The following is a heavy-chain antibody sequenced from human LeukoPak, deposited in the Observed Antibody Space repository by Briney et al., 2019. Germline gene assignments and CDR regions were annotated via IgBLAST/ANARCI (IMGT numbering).Heavy chain of an antibody. Sequence: GGSLRLSCAASGFTFSSYAMSWVRQAPGKGLEWVSAISGSGGSTYYADSVKGRFTISRDNSKNTLYLQMNSLRAEDTAVYYCANYPNDSSGYSFSSLDYWGQGTLVTVSS. CDR2: ISGSGGST. V-gene: IGHV3-23*01. J-gene: IGHJ4*02. CDR3: ANYPNDSSGYSFSSLDY. CDR1: GFTFSSYA. D-gene: IGHD3-22*01.